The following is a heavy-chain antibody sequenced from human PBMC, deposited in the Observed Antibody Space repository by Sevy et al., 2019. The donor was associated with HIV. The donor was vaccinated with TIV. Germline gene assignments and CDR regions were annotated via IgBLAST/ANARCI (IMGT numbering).Heavy chain of an antibody. CDR1: GFTFSDYY. D-gene: IGHD6-19*01. CDR3: ARENSSGPFYYMDV. CDR2: ISSSGSTI. V-gene: IGHV3-11*04. J-gene: IGHJ6*03. Sequence: GGSLRLSCAASGFTFSDYYMSWIRQAPGKGLEWVSYISSSGSTIYYADSAKGRFTISRDNAKNSLYLQMNSLRAEDTAVYYCARENSSGPFYYMDVWGKGTTVTVSS.